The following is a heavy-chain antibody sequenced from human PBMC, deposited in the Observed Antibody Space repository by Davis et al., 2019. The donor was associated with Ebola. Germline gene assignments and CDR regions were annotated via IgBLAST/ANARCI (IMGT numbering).Heavy chain of an antibody. CDR3: ARGDLGGKQLVY. CDR2: INHSGST. V-gene: IGHV4-34*01. Sequence: SETLSLTCAVYGGSFSGYYWSWICQPPGKGLEWIGEINHSGSTNYNPSLKSRLIISIDTSKNQFSLQLNSVTAADTAVYYCARGDLGGKQLVYWGQGTLVTVSS. CDR1: GGSFSGYY. J-gene: IGHJ4*02. D-gene: IGHD6-13*01.